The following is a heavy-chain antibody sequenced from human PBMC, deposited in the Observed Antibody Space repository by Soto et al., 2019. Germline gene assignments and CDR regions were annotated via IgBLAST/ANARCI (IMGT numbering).Heavy chain of an antibody. CDR1: GYTFTSYA. CDR2: INAGNGNT. CDR3: ARDPVDGYAFFDN. D-gene: IGHD5-12*01. J-gene: IGHJ5*02. V-gene: IGHV1-3*01. Sequence: ASVKVSCKASGYTFTSYAMHWVRQAPGQRLEWMGWINAGNGNTKYSQKFQGRVTITRDTSASTAYMELSSLRSEDTAVYYCARDPVDGYAFFDNWGQGALVTVSS.